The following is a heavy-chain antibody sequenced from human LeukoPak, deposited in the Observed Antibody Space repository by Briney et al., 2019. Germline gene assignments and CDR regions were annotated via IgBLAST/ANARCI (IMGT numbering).Heavy chain of an antibody. CDR2: IYHRGNT. J-gene: IGHJ4*02. V-gene: IGHV4-38-2*01. CDR1: GYSISSGYY. Sequence: PSETLSLTCPVSGYSISSGYYWGWIRQPPGKGLEWIGNIYHRGNTYYNPSLKSRVTISVDTSKYQFSLKLSSVTAADPAVYYCARQATYRGRKFDYWGQGTLVTVSS. CDR3: ARQATYRGRKFDY. D-gene: IGHD1-26*01.